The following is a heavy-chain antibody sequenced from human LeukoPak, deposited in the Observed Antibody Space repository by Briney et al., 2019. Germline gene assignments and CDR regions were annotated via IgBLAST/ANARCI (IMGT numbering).Heavy chain of an antibody. CDR1: GFTFNSYA. D-gene: IGHD6-19*01. J-gene: IGHJ4*02. CDR3: AREVPSGWFRPFDY. Sequence: TGGCMRLSSAASGFTFNSYAMHWVRKATATGMEWAAVISYDGSNKYYAAAVKGRFTISRDNSKNTLYLQMNSLRAEDTAVYYCAREVPSGWFRPFDYWGQGTLVTVSS. V-gene: IGHV3-30-3*01. CDR2: ISYDGSNK.